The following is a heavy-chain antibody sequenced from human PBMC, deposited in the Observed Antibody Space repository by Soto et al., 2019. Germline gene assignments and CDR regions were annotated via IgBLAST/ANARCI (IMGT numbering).Heavy chain of an antibody. Sequence: QVQLVESGGGVVQPGRSLRLSCAASGFTFSSYAMHWVRQAPGKGLEWVAVISYDGSNKYYADSVKGRFTISRDNSKNTLYLQMNSLRAEDTAVYYGARETKGQQLTPGRIDYWGQGTLVTVA. CDR3: ARETKGQQLTPGRIDY. CDR1: GFTFSSYA. CDR2: ISYDGSNK. J-gene: IGHJ4*02. D-gene: IGHD6-13*01. V-gene: IGHV3-30-3*01.